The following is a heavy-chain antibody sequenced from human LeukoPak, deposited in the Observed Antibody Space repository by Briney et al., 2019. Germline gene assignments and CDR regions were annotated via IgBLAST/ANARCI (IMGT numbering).Heavy chain of an antibody. V-gene: IGHV1-18*01. Sequence: ASVKVSCQASGYTFTSYDINWVRQATGQGLEWMGWMNPNSGNTNYAQKLQGRVTMTTDTSTSTAYIELRSLRSDDTAVYYCARVRYYYDSSGYKPSLFDYWGQGTLVTVSS. CDR3: ARVRYYYDSSGYKPSLFDY. CDR2: MNPNSGNT. CDR1: GYTFTSYD. J-gene: IGHJ4*02. D-gene: IGHD3-22*01.